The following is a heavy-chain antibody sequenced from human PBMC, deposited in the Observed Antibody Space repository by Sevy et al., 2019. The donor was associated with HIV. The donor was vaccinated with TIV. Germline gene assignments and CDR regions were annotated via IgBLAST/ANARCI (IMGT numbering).Heavy chain of an antibody. CDR2: IYSGGSI. CDR1: GFTVSSSY. D-gene: IGHD1-7*01. CDR3: ASGTRDGYGTWAY. Sequence: GGSLRLSCAASGFTVSSSYMTWIRQAPGKGLEWVSVIYSGGSIYYGDSVKGRLTISRDNSKNTVSLQMNSLRAEDTAVYYCASGTRDGYGTWAYWGQGTLVTVSS. J-gene: IGHJ4*02. V-gene: IGHV3-53*01.